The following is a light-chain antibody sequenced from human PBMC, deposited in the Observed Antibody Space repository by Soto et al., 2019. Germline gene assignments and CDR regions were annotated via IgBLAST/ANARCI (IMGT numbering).Light chain of an antibody. CDR1: QGISSY. V-gene: IGKV1-9*01. CDR3: QQLNSYPLRVT. Sequence: DIQLTQSPSFLSASVGDRVTITCRASQGISSYLAWYQQKPGKAPKLLIYAASTLQSGVPSRFSGSGSGTEFTLTISSLQPEDFATYYCQQLNSYPLRVTFGQGTRLEIK. CDR2: AAS. J-gene: IGKJ5*01.